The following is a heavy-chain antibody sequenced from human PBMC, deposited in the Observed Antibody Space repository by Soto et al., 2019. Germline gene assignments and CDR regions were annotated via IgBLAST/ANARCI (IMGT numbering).Heavy chain of an antibody. CDR2: IRYDGSNT. CDR1: GFTFSGYG. J-gene: IGHJ4*02. Sequence: ESVGGVVQPGRSLRLSYAASGFTFSGYGMHWVRQAPGKGLEWVAVIRYDGSNTYYADSVKGRFTISRDNPKNTLYLQMNSLRAEDTAVYYCARDGVGATTYFGYFDYWGQGTLVTVSS. V-gene: IGHV3-33*01. D-gene: IGHD1-26*01. CDR3: ARDGVGATTYFGYFDY.